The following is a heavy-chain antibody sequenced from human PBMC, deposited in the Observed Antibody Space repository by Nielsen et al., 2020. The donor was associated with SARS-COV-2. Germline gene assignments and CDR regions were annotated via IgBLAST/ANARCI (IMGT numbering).Heavy chain of an antibody. Sequence: GESLKIPCVGSGFPLSSYWMSWVRQAPGKGLEWVANIRRDSGAKFYVDSVKGRFTISRDNSKNTLYLQMNSLRAEDTAVYYCASSPSYYYGMDVWGQGTTVTVS. V-gene: IGHV3-7*01. CDR1: GFPLSSYW. J-gene: IGHJ6*02. CDR3: ASSPSYYYGMDV. CDR2: IRRDSGAK.